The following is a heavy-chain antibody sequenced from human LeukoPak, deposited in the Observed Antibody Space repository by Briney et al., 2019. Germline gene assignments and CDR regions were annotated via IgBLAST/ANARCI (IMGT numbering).Heavy chain of an antibody. CDR1: GYTFTSYD. V-gene: IGHV1-8*01. CDR3: ARFIDFWSGYRFYGMDV. D-gene: IGHD3-3*01. Sequence: ASVKVSCTASGYTFTSYDINWVRQATGQGLEWMGWMNPNSGNTGYAQKFQGRVTMTRNTSISTAYMELSSLRSEDTAVYYCARFIDFWSGYRFYGMDVWGQGTTVTVSS. J-gene: IGHJ6*02. CDR2: MNPNSGNT.